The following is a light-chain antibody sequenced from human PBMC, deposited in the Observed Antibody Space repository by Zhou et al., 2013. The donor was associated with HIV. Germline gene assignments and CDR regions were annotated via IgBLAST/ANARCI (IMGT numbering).Light chain of an antibody. CDR3: QQYEKWPF. V-gene: IGKV3-15*01. J-gene: IGKJ3*01. CDR2: GAS. Sequence: EIVMTQSPATLSVSPGERATLSCRASQSVSSSYLAWYQQKPGQAPRLLIYGASSRATGVPARFSGSGSGTEFTLTITSLQSDDFAIYYCQQYEKWPFFGPGTKVDFK. CDR1: QSVSSSY.